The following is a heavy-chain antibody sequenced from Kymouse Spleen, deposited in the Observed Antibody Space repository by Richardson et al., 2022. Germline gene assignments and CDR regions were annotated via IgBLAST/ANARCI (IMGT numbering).Heavy chain of an antibody. CDR3: AREGNGDYEAFDI. CDR1: GFTVSSNY. CDR2: IYSGGST. D-gene: IGHD4-17*01. Sequence: EVQLVESGGGLIQPGGSLRLSCAASGFTVSSNYMSWVRQAPGKGLEWVSVIYSGGSTYYADSVKGRFTISRDNSKNTLYLQMNSLRAEDTAVYYCAREGNGDYEAFDIWGQGTMVTVSS. J-gene: IGHJ3*02. V-gene: IGHV3-53*01.